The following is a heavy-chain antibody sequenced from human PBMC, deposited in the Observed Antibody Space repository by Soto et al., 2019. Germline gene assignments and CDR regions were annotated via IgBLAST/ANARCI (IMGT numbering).Heavy chain of an antibody. CDR2: ISYDGSNK. D-gene: IGHD3-22*01. Sequence: QVQLVESGGGVVQPGRSLRLSCAASGFTFSSYGMHWVRQAPGKGLEWVAVISYDGSNKYYADSVKGRFTISRDNSKNTMYLQMNSLRDEDMDVYYSAKDQPYYYDSRGYSEFDDWGQGTLATVSS. V-gene: IGHV3-30*18. CDR1: GFTFSSYG. CDR3: AKDQPYYYDSRGYSEFDD. J-gene: IGHJ4*02.